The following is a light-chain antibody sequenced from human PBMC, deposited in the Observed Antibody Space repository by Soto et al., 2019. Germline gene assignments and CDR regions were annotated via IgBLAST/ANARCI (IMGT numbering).Light chain of an antibody. Sequence: QSVLTQPASVSGSPGQSITISCTGTSSDVGGYNYVSWYQQHPGKAPKLMIYDVSNRPSGVSNRFSGSKSGNTASLTISGLQAEDEADYYCSSYTSSSLRYVFGTGNKVT. V-gene: IGLV2-14*01. CDR1: SSDVGGYNY. CDR2: DVS. J-gene: IGLJ1*01. CDR3: SSYTSSSLRYV.